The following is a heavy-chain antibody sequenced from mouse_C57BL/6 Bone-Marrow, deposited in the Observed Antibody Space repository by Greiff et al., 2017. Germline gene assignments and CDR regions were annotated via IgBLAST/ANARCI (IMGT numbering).Heavy chain of an antibody. D-gene: IGHD1-1*01. CDR3: ARGPITTVVATDWYFEG. V-gene: IGHV1-69*01. Sequence: QVQLQQPGAELVMPGASVKLSCKASGYTFTSYWMHWVKQRPGQGLEWIGEIDPSDSYTNYNQKFKGKSTLTVDKSSSTAYMQLSSLTSEDSAVYYCARGPITTVVATDWYFEGWGTGATVTVAS. J-gene: IGHJ1*03. CDR1: GYTFTSYW. CDR2: IDPSDSYT.